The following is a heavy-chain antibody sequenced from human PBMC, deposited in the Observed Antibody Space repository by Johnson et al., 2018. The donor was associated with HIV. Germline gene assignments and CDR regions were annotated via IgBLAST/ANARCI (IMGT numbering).Heavy chain of an antibody. CDR3: AKDQAPVVPAGRGAFEI. J-gene: IGHJ3*02. CDR1: GFTFDDYG. Sequence: VQLVESGGGVVRPGGSLRLSCAASGFTFDDYGISWVRQAPGKGLEWVSGINWNGGSTGYADSVKGRFTISRDNAKNSLYLQMNSLRAEDTALYYCAKDQAPVVPAGRGAFEIWGQGTMVTVSS. CDR2: INWNGGST. D-gene: IGHD2-2*01. V-gene: IGHV3-20*04.